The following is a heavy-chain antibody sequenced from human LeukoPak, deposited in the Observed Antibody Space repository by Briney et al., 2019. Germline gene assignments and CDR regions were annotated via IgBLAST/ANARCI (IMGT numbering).Heavy chain of an antibody. V-gene: IGHV5-51*01. CDR2: IYPGDSDT. CDR1: GYSFTNYW. Sequence: GESLKISCKGSGYSFTNYWIGWVRQMPGKGLEWMGIIYPGDSDTRYSPSFQGQVTISADKSISTAYLQWSSLKASDTAMYYCARAGIAVFSWFDPWGQGTLVTVSS. CDR3: ARAGIAVFSWFDP. J-gene: IGHJ5*02. D-gene: IGHD6-19*01.